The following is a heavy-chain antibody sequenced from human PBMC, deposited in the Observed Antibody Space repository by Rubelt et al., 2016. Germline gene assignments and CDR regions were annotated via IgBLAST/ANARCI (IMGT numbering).Heavy chain of an antibody. D-gene: IGHD6-13*01. V-gene: IGHV4-39*07. J-gene: IGHJ5*02. CDR2: IYYSGIT. CDR1: GGSISSPTYY. Sequence: QLQLQESGPGLVKPSETLSLTCTVSGGSISSPTYYWGWIRQPPGKGLEWIGSIYYSGITSYNPSLKGVVIIAVDTSKNQFSLRLSSVTASDTAVYYCALSPSLLYSSSLNDRWGRGTLVTVSS. CDR3: ALSPSLLYSSSLNDR.